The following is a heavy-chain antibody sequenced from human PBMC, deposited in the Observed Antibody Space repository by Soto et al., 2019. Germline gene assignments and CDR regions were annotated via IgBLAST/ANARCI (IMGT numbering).Heavy chain of an antibody. Sequence: SETLSLTCTVSGGSISSYYWSWIRQPPGKGLEWIGYIYYSGSTNYNPSLKSRVTISVDTSKNQFSLKLGSVTAADTAVYYCARVRVFPLRYMDVWGKGTTVTVSS. V-gene: IGHV4-59*08. CDR1: GGSISSYY. CDR3: ARVRVFPLRYMDV. D-gene: IGHD3-10*01. CDR2: IYYSGST. J-gene: IGHJ6*03.